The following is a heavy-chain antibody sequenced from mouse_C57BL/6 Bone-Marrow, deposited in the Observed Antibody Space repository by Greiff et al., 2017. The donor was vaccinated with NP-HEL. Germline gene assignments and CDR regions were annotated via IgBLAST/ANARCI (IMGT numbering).Heavy chain of an antibody. CDR1: GYTFTSYW. D-gene: IGHD2-2*01. CDR2: IDPSDSYT. J-gene: IGHJ3*01. Sequence: QVQLQQPGAELVRPGTSVKLSCKASGYTFTSYWMHWVKQRPGQGLEWIGVIDPSDSYTNSNQKFKGKATLTVDTSSSTAYMQLSSLTSEDATVYCCARVSTMVKCFAYWGQGTLVTVSA. V-gene: IGHV1-59*01. CDR3: ARVSTMVKCFAY.